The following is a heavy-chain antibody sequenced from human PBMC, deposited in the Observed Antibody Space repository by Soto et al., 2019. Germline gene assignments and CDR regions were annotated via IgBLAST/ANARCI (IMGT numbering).Heavy chain of an antibody. D-gene: IGHD3-3*01. CDR3: AHRRGGGLDYDFWSGYYDNWFDP. CDR2: IYWDDDK. V-gene: IGHV2-5*02. CDR1: GFSLSTSGVG. Sequence: SGPTLVNPTQTLTLTCTFSGFSLSTSGVGVGWIRQPPGKALEWLALIYWDDDKRYSPSLKSRLTITKDTSKNQVVITMTNMDPVDTATYYCAHRRGGGLDYDFWSGYYDNWFDPWGQGTLVTVSS. J-gene: IGHJ5*02.